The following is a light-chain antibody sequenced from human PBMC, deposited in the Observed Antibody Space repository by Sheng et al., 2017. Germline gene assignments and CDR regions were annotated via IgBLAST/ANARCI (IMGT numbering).Light chain of an antibody. CDR2: DAS. V-gene: IGKV3-20*01. Sequence: EIVLTQSPGTLSLSPGERATLSCRASQSVSSNFLAWYRQKPGQPPRLLIYDASSRATGIPDRFSGSGSGTDFTLTISRLEPEDFALYYCQQYGTSPRTFGQGTKV. CDR1: QSVSSNF. CDR3: QQYGTSPRT. J-gene: IGKJ1*01.